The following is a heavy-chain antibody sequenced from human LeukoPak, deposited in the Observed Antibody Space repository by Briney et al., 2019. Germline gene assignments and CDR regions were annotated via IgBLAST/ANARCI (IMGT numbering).Heavy chain of an antibody. CDR2: IYHSGST. J-gene: IGHJ4*02. CDR3: ARYCGGDCYSFDY. D-gene: IGHD2-21*02. CDR1: GGSISSGGYS. V-gene: IGHV4-30-2*01. Sequence: LQTLSLTCAVSGGSISSGGYSWSWIRQPPGKGLEWIGYIYHSGSTYYNPSLKSRVTISVDRSKNQFSLKLSSVTAADTAVYYCARYCGGDCYSFDYWGQGTLVTVSS.